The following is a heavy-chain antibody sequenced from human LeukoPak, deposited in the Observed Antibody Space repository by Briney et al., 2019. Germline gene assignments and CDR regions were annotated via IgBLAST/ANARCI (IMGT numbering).Heavy chain of an antibody. D-gene: IGHD3-10*01. V-gene: IGHV3-23*01. CDR2: LSGSATST. CDR1: GFTFSTYA. CDR3: AKGFRGAATDAFDL. Sequence: GGSLRLSCAASGFTFSTYAMSWVRQAPGKGLEWVLFLSGSATSTSYADSVKGRFTISRDNSKNTLYLQMNSLRAEDTAVYYCAKGFRGAATDAFDLWGQGTVVTVSS. J-gene: IGHJ3*01.